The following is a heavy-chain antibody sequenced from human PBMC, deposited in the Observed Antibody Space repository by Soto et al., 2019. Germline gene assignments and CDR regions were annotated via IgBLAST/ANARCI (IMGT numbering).Heavy chain of an antibody. CDR1: GYTFTSYA. CDR3: ARDPRYSYGYT. D-gene: IGHD5-18*01. J-gene: IGHJ5*02. CDR2: INAGNGNT. V-gene: IGHV1-3*01. Sequence: QVQLVQSGAEVKKPGASVKVSCKASGYTFTSYAMHWVRQAPGQRLEWMGWINAGNGNTKYSQKFQGRVTITRDTAASTAYMELSSLRSEDTAVYYCARDPRYSYGYTWGQGTLVTVSS.